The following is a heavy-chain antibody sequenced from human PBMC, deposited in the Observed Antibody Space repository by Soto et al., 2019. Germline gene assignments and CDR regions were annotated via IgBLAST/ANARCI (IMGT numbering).Heavy chain of an antibody. CDR2: INPNSGGT. CDR3: ARCGLSGSSHPYNWCDP. D-gene: IGHD1-26*01. Sequence: QVQLVQSGAEVKKPGASVKVSCKASGYTFTGYYMHWVRQAPGQGLALMGWINPNSGGTNYAQKFQGRGTMTRDTSISKAYMEMSRLRSDDTAVYYCARCGLSGSSHPYNWCDPWGQGTLVTVSS. J-gene: IGHJ5*02. V-gene: IGHV1-2*02. CDR1: GYTFTGYY.